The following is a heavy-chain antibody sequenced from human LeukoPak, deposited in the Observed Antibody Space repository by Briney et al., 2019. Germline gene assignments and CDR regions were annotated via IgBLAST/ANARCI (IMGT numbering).Heavy chain of an antibody. J-gene: IGHJ4*02. Sequence: GGSLRLSCAASGFTFDDYGMSWVRQAPGKGLEWDSGINWNGGSTGYADSVKGRFTISRDNAKNSLYLQMNSLRAEDTALYYCARENLADYYDSSGYLDYWGQGTLVTVSS. CDR3: ARENLADYYDSSGYLDY. V-gene: IGHV3-20*04. CDR1: GFTFDDYG. D-gene: IGHD3-22*01. CDR2: INWNGGST.